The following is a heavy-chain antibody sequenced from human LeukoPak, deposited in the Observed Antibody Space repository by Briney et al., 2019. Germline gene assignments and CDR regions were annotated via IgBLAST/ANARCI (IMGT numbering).Heavy chain of an antibody. V-gene: IGHV3-53*01. Sequence: PGGSLRLSCAASGFTVSSNYMTWVRQAPGKGLQWVSVIYSGGSTYYADSVKGRFTISRDNAKNSLYLQMNSLRAEDTAVYYCARDLAAAENSWGQGTLVTVSS. CDR2: IYSGGST. CDR1: GFTVSSNY. D-gene: IGHD6-13*01. J-gene: IGHJ4*02. CDR3: ARDLAAAENS.